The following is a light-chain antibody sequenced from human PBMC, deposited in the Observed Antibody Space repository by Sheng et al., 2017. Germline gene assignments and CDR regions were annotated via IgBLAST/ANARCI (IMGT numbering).Light chain of an antibody. CDR2: DAS. CDR1: QDISNY. Sequence: DIQMTQSPSSLSASVGDRVTITCQASQDISNYLNWYQQKPGKAPNLLIYDASNLEAGVHLGSVGSGSWDRILXSPSPACSLEDVATYYCQQYDNLYTFGQGTKLEI. J-gene: IGKJ2*01. V-gene: IGKV1-33*01. CDR3: QQYDNLYT.